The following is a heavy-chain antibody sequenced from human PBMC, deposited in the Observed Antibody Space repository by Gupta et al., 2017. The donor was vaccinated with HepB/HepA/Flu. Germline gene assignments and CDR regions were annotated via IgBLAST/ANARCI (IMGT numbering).Heavy chain of an antibody. CDR2: ITSGGSTI. J-gene: IGHJ4*02. Sequence: EVQLVESGGGLVQPGGSLRLSCAGSGFTFSNYEMNWVRQAPGKGLEWISYITSGGSTISYADSVQGRFTISRDNAKNSLYLQMNSLRAEETAVYYCARVPYCTNAVCYSRYYFDYWGQGTLVTVSS. V-gene: IGHV3-48*03. CDR3: ARVPYCTNAVCYSRYYFDY. D-gene: IGHD2-8*01. CDR1: GFTFSNYE.